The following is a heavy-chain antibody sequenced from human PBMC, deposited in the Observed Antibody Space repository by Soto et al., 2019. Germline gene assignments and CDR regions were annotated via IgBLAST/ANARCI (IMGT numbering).Heavy chain of an antibody. J-gene: IGHJ4*02. V-gene: IGHV3-74*01. CDR2: IKDEGITT. Sequence: EVQLVESGGGLVQPGGSLRLSCAASGFTFSSYWIHWVRQAPGKGLVWVSRIKDEGITTNNPDSVKGPVTISRDNAKNTVYLQVNSLRAEDTAVYYCARGAFGAYYFDYWGQGTLVTVSS. D-gene: IGHD3-3*01. CDR1: GFTFSSYW. CDR3: ARGAFGAYYFDY.